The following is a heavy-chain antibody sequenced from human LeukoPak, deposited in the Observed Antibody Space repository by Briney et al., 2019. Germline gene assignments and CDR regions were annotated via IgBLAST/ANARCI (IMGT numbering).Heavy chain of an antibody. Sequence: SGGSLRLSCEVSRFTFSSHNMNWVRQAPGKGLEWVSSISSSSSYIYYADSVKGRFTISRDNAKNSLYLQMNSLRAEDTAVYYCARDFCSSTSCYYPFGYWGQGTLVTVSS. CDR2: ISSSSSYI. V-gene: IGHV3-21*01. CDR1: RFTFSSHN. D-gene: IGHD2-2*01. J-gene: IGHJ4*02. CDR3: ARDFCSSTSCYYPFGY.